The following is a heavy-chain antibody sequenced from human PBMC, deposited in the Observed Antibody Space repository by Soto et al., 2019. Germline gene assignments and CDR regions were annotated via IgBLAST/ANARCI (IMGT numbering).Heavy chain of an antibody. V-gene: IGHV4-34*01. D-gene: IGHD3-9*01. CDR1: GRSFSGYY. CDR3: ARGQRYFDWLLWAFDY. Sequence: QVQLQQWGAGLLKPSETLSLTCAVYGRSFSGYYWSWIRQPPGKGLEWIGEINHSGSTNYNPSLKSRVTISVDTSKNQFSLKLSSVTAADTAVYYCARGQRYFDWLLWAFDYWGQGTLVTVSS. J-gene: IGHJ4*02. CDR2: INHSGST.